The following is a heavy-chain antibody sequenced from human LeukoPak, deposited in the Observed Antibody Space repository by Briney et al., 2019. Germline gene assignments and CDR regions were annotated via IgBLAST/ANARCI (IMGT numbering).Heavy chain of an antibody. CDR2: IYTSGST. J-gene: IGHJ6*03. V-gene: IGHV4-61*02. CDR1: GGSISSGSYY. Sequence: PSQTLSLTCTVSGGSISSGSYYWSWIRQPAGKGLEWIGRIYTSGSTNYNPSLKSRVTISVDTSKNQFSLKLSSVTAADTAVYYCARAHPWVVVPAAYPPRKYYYYMDVWGKGTTVTVSS. CDR3: ARAHPWVVVPAAYPPRKYYYYMDV. D-gene: IGHD2-2*01.